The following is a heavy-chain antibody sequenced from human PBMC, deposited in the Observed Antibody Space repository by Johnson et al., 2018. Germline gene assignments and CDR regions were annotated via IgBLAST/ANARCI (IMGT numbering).Heavy chain of an antibody. CDR3: ARGRGDYYDSSGFQS. CDR1: GASISTYF. V-gene: IGHV4-59*01. CDR2: IYYSGSS. J-gene: IGHJ5*02. D-gene: IGHD3-22*01. Sequence: QVQLQESGPGLVKPSETLSLTCTVSGASISTYFWSWIRQPPGKGLEWIGYIYYSGSSSYSPSLKSRATMSVDMSKNPLTLKLSSVTAADTAVYYCARGRGDYYDSSGFQSWGQGTLVTVSS.